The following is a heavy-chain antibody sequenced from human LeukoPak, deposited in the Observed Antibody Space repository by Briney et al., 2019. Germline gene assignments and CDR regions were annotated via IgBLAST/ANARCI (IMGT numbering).Heavy chain of an antibody. Sequence: PSETLSLTCTVSGSSISSGDYYWSWIRQPPGKGLEWIGYIYYSGSTYYNPSLKSRVTISVDTSKNQFSLKLSSVTAADTAVYYCARVVQDWYFDLWGRGTLVTVSS. CDR2: IYYSGST. J-gene: IGHJ2*01. CDR3: ARVVQDWYFDL. V-gene: IGHV4-30-4*01. D-gene: IGHD1-1*01. CDR1: GSSISSGDYY.